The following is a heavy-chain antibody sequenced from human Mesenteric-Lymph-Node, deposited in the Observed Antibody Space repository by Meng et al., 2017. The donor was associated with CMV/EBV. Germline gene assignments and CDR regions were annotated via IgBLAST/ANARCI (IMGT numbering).Heavy chain of an antibody. V-gene: IGHV3-7*01. CDR3: ARDPPTIPAAFNI. Sequence: GGSLRLSCAASGFTFKNYAMNWVRQAPGKGLEWVANIKQDGSEKYYVDSVKGRFTISRDNAKNSLYLQMNSLRAEDTAVYYCARDPPTIPAAFNIWGQGTMVTVSS. CDR2: IKQDGSEK. J-gene: IGHJ3*02. CDR1: GFTFKNYA. D-gene: IGHD5-12*01.